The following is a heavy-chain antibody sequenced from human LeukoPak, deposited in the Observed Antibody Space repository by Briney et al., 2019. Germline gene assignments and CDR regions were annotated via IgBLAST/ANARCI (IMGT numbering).Heavy chain of an antibody. Sequence: GASVQVSCTASGGTLSSYAISWVRQAPGPGLEWMGGIIPIFGTANYAQKFQGRVTITADKSTSTAYMELSSLRSEDTAVYYCARGRRYGYSYGYGQSSDYYYGMDVWGKGTTVTVSS. CDR3: ARGRRYGYSYGYGQSSDYYYGMDV. D-gene: IGHD5-18*01. V-gene: IGHV1-69*06. CDR2: IIPIFGTA. J-gene: IGHJ6*04. CDR1: GGTLSSYA.